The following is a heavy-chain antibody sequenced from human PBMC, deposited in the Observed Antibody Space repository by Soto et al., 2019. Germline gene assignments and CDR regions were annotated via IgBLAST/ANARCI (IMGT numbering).Heavy chain of an antibody. D-gene: IGHD3-22*01. V-gene: IGHV3-23*01. CDR2: ISNGGGTT. CDR3: AEPLGGSYGYFAY. Sequence: GGSLRLSCAASGFTFSAYAMTWVRQAPGKGLEWVSTISNGGGTTTYADSVKGRFTISRDNSKNTLYLQMNSLRAEDTAVYYCAEPLGGSYGYFAYWGQGTLVTVSS. CDR1: GFTFSAYA. J-gene: IGHJ4*02.